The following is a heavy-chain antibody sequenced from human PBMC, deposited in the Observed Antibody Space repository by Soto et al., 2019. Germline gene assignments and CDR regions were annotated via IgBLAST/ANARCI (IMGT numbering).Heavy chain of an antibody. D-gene: IGHD4-17*01. Sequence: QVQLQESGPGLVKPSGTLSLTCAVSGGSISSSNWWSWVRQPPGRGLEWIGEIYHSGGTNYNPSLKSPVTRPVDKSKNQFSLKLISVTAAATAMYYCAREVSYGGNSAFDYWGQGTLVTVSS. CDR2: IYHSGGT. CDR3: AREVSYGGNSAFDY. V-gene: IGHV4-4*02. CDR1: GGSISSSNW. J-gene: IGHJ4*02.